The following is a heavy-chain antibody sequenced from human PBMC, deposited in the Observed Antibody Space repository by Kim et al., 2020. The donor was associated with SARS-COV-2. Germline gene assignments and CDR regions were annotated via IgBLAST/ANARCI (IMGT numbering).Heavy chain of an antibody. D-gene: IGHD3-10*01. V-gene: IGHV1-2*02. CDR1: GYTFTGYY. CDR2: INPNSGGT. J-gene: IGHJ5*02. Sequence: ASVKVSCKASGYTFTGYYMHWVRQAPGQGLEWMGWINPNSGGTNYAQKFQGRVTMTRDTSISTAYMELSRLRSDDTAVYYCARPYGRGRPYYWFDPWGQGTLVTVSS. CDR3: ARPYGRGRPYYWFDP.